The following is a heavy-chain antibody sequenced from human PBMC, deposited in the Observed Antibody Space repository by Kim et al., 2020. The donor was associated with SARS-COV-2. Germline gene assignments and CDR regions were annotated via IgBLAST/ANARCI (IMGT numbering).Heavy chain of an antibody. CDR1: GFTFDDYA. D-gene: IGHD6-6*01. Sequence: GGSLRLSCAASGFTFDDYAMHWVRQAPGKGLEWVSGISWNSGSIGYADSVKGRFTISRDNAKNSLYLQMNSLRAEDTALYYCAKDYSSSSTPRYFDLWGRGTLVTVSS. CDR3: AKDYSSSSTPRYFDL. J-gene: IGHJ2*01. V-gene: IGHV3-9*01. CDR2: ISWNSGSI.